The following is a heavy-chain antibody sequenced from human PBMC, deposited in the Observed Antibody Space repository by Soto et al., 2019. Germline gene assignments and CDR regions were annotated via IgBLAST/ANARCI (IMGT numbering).Heavy chain of an antibody. CDR2: IYYSGST. J-gene: IGHJ4*02. CDR3: ARDGSGSSWDLYYFDY. D-gene: IGHD6-6*01. V-gene: IGHV4-59*01. Sequence: SETLSLTCTVSGGSISSYYWSWIRQPPGKGLEWIGYIYYSGSTNYNPSLKSRVTISVDTSKNQFSLKLSSVTAADTAVYYCARDGSGSSWDLYYFDYWGQGTLVTVSS. CDR1: GGSISSYY.